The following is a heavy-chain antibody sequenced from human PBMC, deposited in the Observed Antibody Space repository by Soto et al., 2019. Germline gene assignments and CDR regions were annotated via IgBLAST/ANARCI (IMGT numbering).Heavy chain of an antibody. CDR3: ARELGGIYDYVWGSYRYTYYYGMDV. Sequence: SETLSLTCTVSGGSISSGDYYWSWIRQPPGKGLEWIGYIYYSGSTYYNPSLKSRVNISVDTSKNQFSLKLSSVTAADTAVYYCARELGGIYDYVWGSYRYTYYYGMDVWGQGTTVTVSS. D-gene: IGHD3-16*02. CDR2: IYYSGST. V-gene: IGHV4-30-4*01. CDR1: GGSISSGDYY. J-gene: IGHJ6*02.